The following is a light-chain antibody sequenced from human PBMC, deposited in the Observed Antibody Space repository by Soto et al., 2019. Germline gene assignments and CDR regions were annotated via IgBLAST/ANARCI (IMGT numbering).Light chain of an antibody. J-gene: IGKJ4*01. CDR3: QHYNKLPLT. Sequence: EIVLTQSPATLSVSPGERATLSCRASQSVSSNLAWYQQKPGQAPRLVIYGASTRATGIPARFSGSGSGTEFTLTISSLQSEDFADYYCQHYNKLPLTFGGGAKVEIK. CDR1: QSVSSN. CDR2: GAS. V-gene: IGKV3-15*01.